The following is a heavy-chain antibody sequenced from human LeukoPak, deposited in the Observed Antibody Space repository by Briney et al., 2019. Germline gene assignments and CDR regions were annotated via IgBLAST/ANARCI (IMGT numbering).Heavy chain of an antibody. J-gene: IGHJ4*02. V-gene: IGHV3-23*01. D-gene: IGHD2-2*02. CDR2: ISGSGSAT. Sequence: GGSLRLSYAASGFTFSNYGMSWVRQAPGKGLEWVSTISGSGSATCNAGSVKGRFTTSRDNSNNTLYLQMNSLRAEDTAVYYCAKTEAPAAIRAGSDYWGQGTLVTVSS. CDR1: GFTFSNYG. CDR3: AKTEAPAAIRAGSDY.